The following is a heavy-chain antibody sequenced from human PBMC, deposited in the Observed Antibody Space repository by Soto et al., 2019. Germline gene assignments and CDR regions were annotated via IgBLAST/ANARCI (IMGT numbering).Heavy chain of an antibody. V-gene: IGHV4-59*01. CDR2: IYYSGST. CDR3: ARETVDFWTDHNYMDV. J-gene: IGHJ6*03. D-gene: IGHD3-3*01. Sequence: SETLSLTCTVSSGSISSYYWSWIRQPPGKGLEWIGYIYYSGSTNYNPSLKSRVTISLDTSKNQFSLKVSSVTAADTAVYYCARETVDFWTDHNYMDVWGKGTTVTVSS. CDR1: SGSISSYY.